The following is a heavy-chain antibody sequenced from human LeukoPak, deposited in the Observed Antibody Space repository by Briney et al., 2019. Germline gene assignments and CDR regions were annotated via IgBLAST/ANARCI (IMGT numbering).Heavy chain of an antibody. J-gene: IGHJ4*02. V-gene: IGHV4-38-2*02. D-gene: IGHD1-26*01. CDR3: ARDCGNFEIDY. CDR1: GYSISSGYY. CDR2: ISSSGNT. Sequence: SETLSLTRTVSGYSISSGYYWGWIQQPPGKGLEWIGSISSSGNTYYNPSLESRVTISRDTSKNQFSLKVKSVTAADTAVYYCARDCGNFEIDYWGQGTLVTVSS.